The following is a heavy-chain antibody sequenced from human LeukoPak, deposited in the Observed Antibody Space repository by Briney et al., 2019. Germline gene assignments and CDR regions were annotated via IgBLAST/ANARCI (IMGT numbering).Heavy chain of an antibody. CDR2: INHSGST. Sequence: PSETLSLTCAAYGGSFSGYYWSWIRQPPGKGLEWIGEINHSGSTNYNPSLKSRVTISVDTSKNQFSLKLGSVTAADTAVYYCARSYDSSGYVDYWGQGTLVTVSS. J-gene: IGHJ4*02. D-gene: IGHD3-22*01. V-gene: IGHV4-34*01. CDR1: GGSFSGYY. CDR3: ARSYDSSGYVDY.